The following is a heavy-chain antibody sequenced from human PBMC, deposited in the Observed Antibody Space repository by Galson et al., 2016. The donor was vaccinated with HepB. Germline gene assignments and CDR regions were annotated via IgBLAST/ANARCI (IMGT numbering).Heavy chain of an antibody. CDR3: AKNVIPDYYTAFDI. V-gene: IGHV3-23*01. Sequence: SLRLSCAASGFTFSSYAMSWVRQAPGKGLEWVSFLSGYGGHTYYADSVKGRFTISRDNSKNTLNLQMNSLRAEDTAVYYCAKNVIPDYYTAFDIWGQGTMVTVSS. CDR2: LSGYGGHT. CDR1: GFTFSSYA. D-gene: IGHD3-10*01. J-gene: IGHJ3*02.